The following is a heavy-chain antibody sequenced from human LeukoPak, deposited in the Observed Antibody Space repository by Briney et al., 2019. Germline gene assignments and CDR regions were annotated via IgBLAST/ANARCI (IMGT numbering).Heavy chain of an antibody. CDR3: ARAGDGYRRPFDY. CDR1: GYTFTGYY. CDR2: INPNSGGT. Sequence: ASVKVSCKASGYTFTGYYMHWVRQAPGQGLEWMGWINPNSGGTNYAQKFQGRVTMTTDTSTSTAYMELRSLRSDDTAVYYCARAGDGYRRPFDYWGQGTLVTVSS. D-gene: IGHD5-24*01. V-gene: IGHV1-2*02. J-gene: IGHJ4*02.